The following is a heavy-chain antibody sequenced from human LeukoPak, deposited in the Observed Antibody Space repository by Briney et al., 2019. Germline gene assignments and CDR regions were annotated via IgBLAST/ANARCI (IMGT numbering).Heavy chain of an antibody. Sequence: SETLSLTCTVSGGSISSGSYYWSWIRQPAGKGLEWIGRIYTSGSTNYNPSLKSRVTISVDTSKNQFSLKLSSVTAADTAIYYCARLSYYDNSDFALFDYWGQGTLVTVSS. CDR3: ARLSYYDNSDFALFDY. J-gene: IGHJ4*02. CDR1: GGSISSGSYY. D-gene: IGHD3-22*01. CDR2: IYTSGST. V-gene: IGHV4-61*02.